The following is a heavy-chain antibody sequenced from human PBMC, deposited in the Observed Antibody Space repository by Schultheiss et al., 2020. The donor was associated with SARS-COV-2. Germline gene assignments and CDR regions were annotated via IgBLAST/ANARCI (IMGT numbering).Heavy chain of an antibody. J-gene: IGHJ2*01. CDR1: GGSISSGGYY. Sequence: SETLSLTCTVSGGSISSGGYYWSWIRQHPGKGLEWIGEIYHSGSTYYNPSLKSRVTISVDTSKNQFSLKLSSVTAADTAVYYCARAYRPASTENWYFDLWGRGTLVTVSS. CDR2: IYHSGST. V-gene: IGHV4-39*07. CDR3: ARAYRPASTENWYFDL.